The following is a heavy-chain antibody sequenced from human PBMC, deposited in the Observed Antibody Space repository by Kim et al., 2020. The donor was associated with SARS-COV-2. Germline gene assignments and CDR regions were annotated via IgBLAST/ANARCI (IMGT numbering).Heavy chain of an antibody. CDR1: GGSISSYY. D-gene: IGHD2-8*01. J-gene: IGHJ4*02. V-gene: IGHV4-59*01. CDR3: AREKWRLYYFDY. CDR2: IYYSGST. Sequence: SETLSLTCTVSGGSISSYYWSWIRQPPGKGLEWIGYIYYSGSTNYNPSLKSRVTISVDTSKNQFSLKLSSVTAADTPVYYCAREKWRLYYFDYWGQGTLVTVSS.